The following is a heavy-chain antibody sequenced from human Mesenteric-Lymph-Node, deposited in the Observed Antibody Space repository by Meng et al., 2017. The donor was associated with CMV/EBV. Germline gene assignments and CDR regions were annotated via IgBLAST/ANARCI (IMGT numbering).Heavy chain of an antibody. J-gene: IGHJ4*02. CDR3: ARRAAAGASWLYFDP. CDR1: AGTFISYA. Sequence: AAGTFISYAISWVRQAPGQGREWMGWINPMFHTANYAQKFQGRVTITTDESTSTAYMELNSLRSEDTALYYFARRAAAGASWLYFDPWGQGTLVTVSS. D-gene: IGHD6-13*01. V-gene: IGHV1-69*05. CDR2: INPMFHTA.